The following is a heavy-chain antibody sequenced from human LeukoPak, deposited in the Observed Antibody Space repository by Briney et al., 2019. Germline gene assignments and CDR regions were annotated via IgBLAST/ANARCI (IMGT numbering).Heavy chain of an antibody. CDR1: GGSFSGYY. Sequence: SETLSLTCAVYGGSFSGYYWSWIRQPPGKGLEWIGEINHSGSTNYNPSLKSRVTISVDTSKNQFSLKLSSVTAADTAVYYCARALNLTFGGVIDWFDPWGQGTLVTVSS. CDR2: INHSGST. V-gene: IGHV4-34*01. D-gene: IGHD3-16*02. CDR3: ARALNLTFGGVIDWFDP. J-gene: IGHJ5*02.